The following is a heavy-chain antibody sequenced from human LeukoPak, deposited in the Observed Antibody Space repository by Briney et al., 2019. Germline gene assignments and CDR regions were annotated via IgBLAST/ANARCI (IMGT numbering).Heavy chain of an antibody. CDR1: GGTFSSYA. Sequence: GASVKVSCKASGGTFSSYAISWVRQAPGQGLEWMGRIISILGIANYAQKFQGRVTITADKSTSTAYMELSSLRSEDTAVYYCARGRMVRGVIIKYYFDYWGQGTLVTVSS. CDR2: IISILGIA. V-gene: IGHV1-69*04. J-gene: IGHJ4*02. D-gene: IGHD3-10*01. CDR3: ARGRMVRGVIIKYYFDY.